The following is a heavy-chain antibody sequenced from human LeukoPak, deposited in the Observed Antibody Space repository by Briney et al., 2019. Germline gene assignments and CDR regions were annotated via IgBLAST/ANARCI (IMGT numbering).Heavy chain of an antibody. V-gene: IGHV6-1*01. D-gene: IGHD1-26*01. CDR1: GDSVSSNSAA. CDR3: ARDSGESSGSYSSLFDY. CDR2: TYYRSKWYN. Sequence: SQTLSLTCAISGDSVSSNSAAWNWIRQSPSRGLEWLGRTYYRSKWYNDYAVSVKSRITINPDTSKNQFSLQLNSVTPEDTAVYYCARDSGESSGSYSSLFDYWGQGTLVTVSS. J-gene: IGHJ4*02.